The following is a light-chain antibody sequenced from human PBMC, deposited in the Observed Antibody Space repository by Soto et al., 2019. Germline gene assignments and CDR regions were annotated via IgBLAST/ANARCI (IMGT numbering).Light chain of an antibody. CDR1: QVISNY. Sequence: DIQMEKSPSSVSASLQDRVTITCRASQVISNYVACYQQKSGKVPKILIYALSMLQSGVTSRFSGSGYGTDFTLSISCLHPEDVVPYYSKMYNSALYTFCEGAKL. CDR3: KMYNSALYT. CDR2: ALS. V-gene: IGKV1-27*01. J-gene: IGKJ2*01.